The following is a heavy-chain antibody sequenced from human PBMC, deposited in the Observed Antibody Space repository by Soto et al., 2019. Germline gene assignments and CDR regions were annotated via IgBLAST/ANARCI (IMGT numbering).Heavy chain of an antibody. CDR3: ARTSSSVANFHL. CDR1: GYTFTNYD. CDR2: MTPNSGNT. D-gene: IGHD2-21*01. V-gene: IGHV1-8*01. J-gene: IGHJ4*02. Sequence: QVQLVQSGAEMKKPGASVKVSCKASGYTFTNYDINWVRQAPGQGLEWLGWMTPNSGNTGYAQKFQGRVTLTRDNSMCTTELELSSLISEDMAVYSCARTSSSVANFHLWGPGPLVTVSS.